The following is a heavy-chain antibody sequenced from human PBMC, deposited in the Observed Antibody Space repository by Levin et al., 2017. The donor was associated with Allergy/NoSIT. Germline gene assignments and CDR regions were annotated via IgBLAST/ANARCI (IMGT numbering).Heavy chain of an antibody. J-gene: IGHJ5*02. CDR2: IIPIFGKP. V-gene: IGHV1-69*06. CDR3: ARYRSWGYPYTWFDL. D-gene: IGHD3-16*01. Sequence: KISCKASGGSFSSYAFTWVRQAPGQGLEWMGGIIPIFGKPDYAQKFQDRVTITADTSASTAYMELNSLRSDDTAVYYCARYRSWGYPYTWFDLWGQGTLVTVSS. CDR1: GGSFSSYA.